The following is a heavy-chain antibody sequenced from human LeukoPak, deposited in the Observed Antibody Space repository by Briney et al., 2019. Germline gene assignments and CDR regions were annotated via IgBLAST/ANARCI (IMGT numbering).Heavy chain of an antibody. D-gene: IGHD3-10*01. Sequence: GGSLRLSCAASGFTFSNAWMSWVRQAPGKGLEWVGRIKSKTDGGTTDYAAPVKGRFTISRDDSKNALYLQMNSLKTEDTAVYYCTTVTYYYGSGSYYFDYWGQGTLVTVSS. J-gene: IGHJ4*02. CDR1: GFTFSNAW. CDR2: IKSKTDGGTT. V-gene: IGHV3-15*01. CDR3: TTVTYYYGSGSYYFDY.